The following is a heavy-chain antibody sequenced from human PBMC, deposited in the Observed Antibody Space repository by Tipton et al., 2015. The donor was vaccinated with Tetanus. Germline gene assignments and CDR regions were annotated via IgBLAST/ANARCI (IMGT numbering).Heavy chain of an antibody. V-gene: IGHV3-33*01. Sequence: SLRLSCAASGFIFSSYCIHWVRQAPGKGLEWVAVSWYDGTDKYYADSVKGRFTISRDNSKNTLYLQMNSLRAEDTAVYYWAREADCSGGSCFSGDFDNWGQGTQVTVSS. CDR3: AREADCSGGSCFSGDFDN. J-gene: IGHJ4*02. CDR1: GFIFSSYC. CDR2: SWYDGTDK. D-gene: IGHD2-15*01.